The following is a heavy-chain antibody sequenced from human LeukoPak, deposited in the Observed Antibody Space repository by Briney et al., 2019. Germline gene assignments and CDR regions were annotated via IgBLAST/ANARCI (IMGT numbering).Heavy chain of an antibody. CDR3: ARRAYGDSPNDY. CDR1: GGSISSYY. CDR2: IYYSGST. D-gene: IGHD4-17*01. V-gene: IGHV4-59*08. J-gene: IGHJ4*02. Sequence: PSETLSLTCTVSGGSISSYYWSWIRRPPGKGLEWIGYIYYSGSTNYNPSLKSRVTISVDTSKNQLSLKLSPVTAADTAVYYCARRAYGDSPNDYWGQGTLVTVSS.